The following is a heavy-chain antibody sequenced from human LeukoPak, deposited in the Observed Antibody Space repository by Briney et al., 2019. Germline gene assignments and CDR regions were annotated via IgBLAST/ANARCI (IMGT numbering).Heavy chain of an antibody. D-gene: IGHD1-26*01. J-gene: IGHJ4*02. Sequence: GGSLRLSCAASGFTFDDYAMHWVRQAPGKGLEWVSGIGWNSRTIGYADSVKGRFTISRDNAKNSLYLQMNSLRAEDTAVYYCARDRSGSFDYWGQGTLVTVSS. CDR3: ARDRSGSFDY. CDR2: IGWNSRTI. V-gene: IGHV3-9*01. CDR1: GFTFDDYA.